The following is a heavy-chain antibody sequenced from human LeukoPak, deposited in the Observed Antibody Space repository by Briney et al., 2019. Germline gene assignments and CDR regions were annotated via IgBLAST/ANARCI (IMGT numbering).Heavy chain of an antibody. D-gene: IGHD2-2*01. CDR3: AKDAPVNIVVVPAANS. CDR1: GFTFSSYA. J-gene: IGHJ4*02. CDR2: ISGSGGSI. Sequence: GGSLRLSCAASGFTFSSYAMSWVRQAPGKGLEWVSAISGSGGSIYYADSVKGRFTISRDNSKNTLYLQMNSLRAEDTAVYYCAKDAPVNIVVVPAANSWGQGTLVTVSS. V-gene: IGHV3-23*01.